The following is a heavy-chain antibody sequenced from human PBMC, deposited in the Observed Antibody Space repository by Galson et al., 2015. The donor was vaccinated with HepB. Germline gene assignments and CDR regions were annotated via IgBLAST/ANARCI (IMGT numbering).Heavy chain of an antibody. Sequence: LRLSCAASGFPFSSYGMHWVRQAPGKGLEWVAVISYDGSNKYYADSVKGRFTISRDNSKNTLYLQMNSLRAEDTAVYYCAKSDSYSSSWPYYFDYWGQRTLVTVSS. CDR3: AKSDSYSSSWPYYFDY. J-gene: IGHJ4*02. CDR2: ISYDGSNK. V-gene: IGHV3-30*18. D-gene: IGHD6-13*01. CDR1: GFPFSSYG.